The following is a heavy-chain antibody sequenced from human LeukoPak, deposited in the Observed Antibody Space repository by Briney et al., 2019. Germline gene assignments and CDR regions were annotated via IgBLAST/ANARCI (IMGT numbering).Heavy chain of an antibody. J-gene: IGHJ6*03. D-gene: IGHD2-15*01. Sequence: GGSLRLSCVASGLIVNSSFISWVRQAPGKGLEWVSVFYSGGATYYSDSLKGRFTMSRDNSKNTLYLQMNSLRDEDTGMYYCERAVGGAFYMDVWGKGTRVRVSS. CDR1: GLIVNSSF. CDR2: FYSGGAT. V-gene: IGHV3-53*01. CDR3: ERAVGGAFYMDV.